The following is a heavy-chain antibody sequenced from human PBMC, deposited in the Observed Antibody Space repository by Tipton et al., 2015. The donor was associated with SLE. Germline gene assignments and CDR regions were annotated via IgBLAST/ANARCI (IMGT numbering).Heavy chain of an antibody. Sequence: QLVQSGGGVVQPGRSLRLSCAASGFTFSSYGMSWVRQAPGKGLEWVSSISSTSNYIFYADSLKGRFTISRDNARNSLYLQMDSLRAQDTAVYYCAKRGGSHYGMDVWGQGTTVTVSS. CDR2: ISSTSNYI. CDR3: AKRGGSHYGMDV. D-gene: IGHD2-15*01. CDR1: GFTFSSYG. V-gene: IGHV3-21*01. J-gene: IGHJ6*02.